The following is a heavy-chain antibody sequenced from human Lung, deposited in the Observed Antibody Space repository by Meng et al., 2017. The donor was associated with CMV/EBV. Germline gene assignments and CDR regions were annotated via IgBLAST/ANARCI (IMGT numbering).Heavy chain of an antibody. V-gene: IGHV6-1*01. J-gene: IGHJ4*02. CDR1: GDIVSSHMSA. CDR3: ARGINGGCRD. D-gene: IGHD4-23*01. CDR2: TYYNSKWYH. Sequence: VPIQHPGPGPLKPSQTLPLTRAIPGDIVSSHMSAWHGNRQPPARGLECLGRTYYNSKWYHEYAVSVKSRITISPDPPKNQFSLQLNSITPEDTAVYYCARGINGGCRDWGQGTLVTVSS.